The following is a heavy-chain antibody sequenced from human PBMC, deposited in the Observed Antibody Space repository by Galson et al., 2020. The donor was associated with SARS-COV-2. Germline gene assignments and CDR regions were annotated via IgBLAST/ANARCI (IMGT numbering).Heavy chain of an antibody. V-gene: IGHV1-2*02. D-gene: IGHD3-22*01. CDR1: GYTFTGYY. CDR2: INPSSGGT. J-gene: IGHJ4*02. CDR3: AREMRDFYDSSGYPDY. Sequence: ASVKVSCKASGYTFTGYYIHWVRQAPGQGLEWMGWINPSSGGTNSAQKFQGRVTMTRDTSISTAYMELSRLRSDDTDVYYCAREMRDFYDSSGYPDYWGQGTLVTVSS.